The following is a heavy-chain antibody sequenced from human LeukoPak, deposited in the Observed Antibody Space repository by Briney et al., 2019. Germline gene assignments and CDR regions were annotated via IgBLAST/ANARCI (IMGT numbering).Heavy chain of an antibody. CDR2: ISWNSGSI. D-gene: IGHD1-26*01. V-gene: IGHV3-9*01. Sequence: GGSLRLSCAASGFTFDDYAMHWVRQAPGKGLEWVSGISWNSGSIGYADSVRGRFTISRDNAKNSLYLQMNSLRAEDTALYYCAKDIIGHYYFDYWGQGTLVTVSS. CDR1: GFTFDDYA. CDR3: AKDIIGHYYFDY. J-gene: IGHJ4*02.